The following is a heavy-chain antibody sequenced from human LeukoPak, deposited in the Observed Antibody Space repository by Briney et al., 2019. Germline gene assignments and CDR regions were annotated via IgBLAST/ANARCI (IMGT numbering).Heavy chain of an antibody. Sequence: GGSLRLSCTASGFPFSSYSVNWVRQATGKGLEWVSSISSSNIYIYYADSVKGRFTISRDNAKNSVYPQMNSLRAEDTAVYYCARAAITGTTWDWGQGTLVTVSS. CDR3: ARAAITGTTWD. V-gene: IGHV3-21*01. CDR2: ISSSNIYI. J-gene: IGHJ4*02. CDR1: GFPFSSYS. D-gene: IGHD1-7*01.